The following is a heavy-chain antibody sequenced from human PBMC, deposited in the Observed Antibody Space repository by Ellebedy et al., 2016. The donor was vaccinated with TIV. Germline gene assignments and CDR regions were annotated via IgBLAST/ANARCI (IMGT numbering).Heavy chain of an antibody. D-gene: IGHD3-16*01. CDR1: GFTFSDFS. CDR2: SETKVTNFRT. Sequence: GESLKISCAVSGFTFSDFSIDWVRQAPGKGLEWLGRSETKVTNFRTEYAASVRGRFTISRDDSTNSLSLQMNSLKTEDTAIYYCARDYWGSYEDWGQGTQVTVSS. J-gene: IGHJ4*02. V-gene: IGHV3-72*01. CDR3: ARDYWGSYED.